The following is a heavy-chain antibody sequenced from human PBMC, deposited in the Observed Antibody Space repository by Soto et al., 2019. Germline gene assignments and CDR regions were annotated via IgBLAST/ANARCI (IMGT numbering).Heavy chain of an antibody. CDR2: ISYDGSNK. Sequence: GGSLRLSCAASGFTFSSYAMHWVRQAPGKGLEWVAVISYDGSNKYYADSVKGRFTISRDNSKNTLYLQMNSLRAEDTAVYYCARAPYYYGSDYWGQGTLVTVS. CDR1: GFTFSSYA. J-gene: IGHJ4*02. V-gene: IGHV3-30-3*01. D-gene: IGHD3-10*01. CDR3: ARAPYYYGSDY.